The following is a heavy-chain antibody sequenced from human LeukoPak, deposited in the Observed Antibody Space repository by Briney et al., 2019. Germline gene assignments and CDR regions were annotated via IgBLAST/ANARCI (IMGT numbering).Heavy chain of an antibody. V-gene: IGHV4-39*01. CDR3: ARHGGYAYAFDI. CDR1: GGSISSSSYY. J-gene: IGHJ3*02. D-gene: IGHD1-26*01. Sequence: SETLSLTCTVSGGSISSSSYYWGWIRQPPGKGLEWIGSIYYSGGTYYNPSLKSRVTISVDTSKNQFSLKLSSVTAADRAVYYCARHGGYAYAFDIWGQGTTVTVSS. CDR2: IYYSGGT.